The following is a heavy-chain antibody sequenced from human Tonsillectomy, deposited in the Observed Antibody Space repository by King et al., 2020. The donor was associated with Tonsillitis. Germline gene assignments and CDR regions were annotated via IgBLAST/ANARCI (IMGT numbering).Heavy chain of an antibody. CDR1: GFTFSSYA. CDR3: ARAVGGYCSGGSCYRGLSWFDP. V-gene: IGHV3-30*04. CDR2: ISYDGSNK. Sequence: QVQLVESGGGVVQPGRSLRLSCAASGFTFSSYAMHWVRQAPGKGLEWVAVISYDGSNKYYADSVKGRFTISRDNSKNTLYLQMNSLRAEDTAVYYCARAVGGYCSGGSCYRGLSWFDPWGQGTLVTVSS. J-gene: IGHJ5*02. D-gene: IGHD2-15*01.